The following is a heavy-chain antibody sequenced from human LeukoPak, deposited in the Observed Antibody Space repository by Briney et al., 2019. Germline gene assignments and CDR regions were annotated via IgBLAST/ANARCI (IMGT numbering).Heavy chain of an antibody. CDR2: IYYSGST. V-gene: IGHV4-59*08. Sequence: LETLSLTCAVYGGSFSGYYWSWIRQPPGKGLEWIGYIYYSGSTNYNPSLKSRVTISVGTSKNQFSLKLSSVTAADTAVYYCARSGGYCSSTSCYIHFDYWGQGTLVTVSS. CDR1: GGSFSGYY. D-gene: IGHD2-2*01. J-gene: IGHJ4*02. CDR3: ARSGGYCSSTSCYIHFDY.